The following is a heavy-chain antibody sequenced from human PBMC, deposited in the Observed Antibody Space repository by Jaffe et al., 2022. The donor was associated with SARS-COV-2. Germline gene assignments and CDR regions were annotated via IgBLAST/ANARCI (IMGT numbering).Heavy chain of an antibody. CDR3: AKDRYGGNFDS. D-gene: IGHD2-15*01. J-gene: IGHJ4*02. CDR2: ISGSGGST. CDR1: GFTFSSYV. Sequence: EVQLLESGGGLVQPGGSLRLSCAASGFTFSSYVMSWVRQAPGKGLEWVSTISGSGGSTYYADSVKGRFTISRDNSKSTLHLQMNSLRADDTAVYYCAKDRYGGNFDSWGQGTLVTVSS. V-gene: IGHV3-23*01.